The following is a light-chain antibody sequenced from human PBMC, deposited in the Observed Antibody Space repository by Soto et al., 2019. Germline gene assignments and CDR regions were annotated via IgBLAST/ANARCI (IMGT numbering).Light chain of an antibody. CDR1: QSISSW. V-gene: IGKV1-5*01. J-gene: IGKJ1*01. Sequence: DIQMTQSPSTLSASVGDRVTITCRASQSISSWLAWYQQKPGKAPKLLIYDASSLESGVPSRFSGSGSGTEFTLTISSLQPDDFAPYYCQQYNSYSWTSGQGTKVEI. CDR3: QQYNSYSWT. CDR2: DAS.